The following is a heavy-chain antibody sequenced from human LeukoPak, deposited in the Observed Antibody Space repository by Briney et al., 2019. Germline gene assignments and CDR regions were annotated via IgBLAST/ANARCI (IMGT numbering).Heavy chain of an antibody. J-gene: IGHJ4*02. CDR1: GSSITSSSYF. CDR3: ARGVVTTQGGYGHFDY. V-gene: IGHV4-39*07. D-gene: IGHD2-21*02. CDR2: IYYSGST. Sequence: PSEPLSLTCTVSGSSITSSSYFWAWIRQTPGQGLDWIGTIYYSGSTSYNPPFKSRVTLLLDTSKYTFSLKLSSVTAADTAVYYCARGVVTTQGGYGHFDYWGLGTLVTVSS.